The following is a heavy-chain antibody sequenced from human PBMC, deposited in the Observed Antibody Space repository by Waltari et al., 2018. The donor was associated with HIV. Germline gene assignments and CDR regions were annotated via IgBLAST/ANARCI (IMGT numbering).Heavy chain of an antibody. D-gene: IGHD3-10*01. CDR1: GFPFSSYE. Sequence: EVQVVESGGGLVQPGGSLRLSCAASGFPFSSYEMNWVRQAAGKGLEWVSYISSSGSTIYFADSVKGRFTMSRDNAKNSLYLRMNSLRAEDTAVYYCARAFMIRGTGAFDIWGQGTMVTVSS. V-gene: IGHV3-48*03. CDR3: ARAFMIRGTGAFDI. J-gene: IGHJ3*02. CDR2: ISSSGSTI.